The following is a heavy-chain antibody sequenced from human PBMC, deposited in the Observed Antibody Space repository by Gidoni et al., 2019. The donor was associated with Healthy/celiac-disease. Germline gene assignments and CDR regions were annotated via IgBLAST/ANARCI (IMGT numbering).Heavy chain of an antibody. Sequence: EVKKPGSSVKVSCKASGGTFSSYTISWVRQAPGQGLEWMVRIIPILGIANYAQKFQGRVTINADKSTSTAYMELSSLRSEDTAVYYCASGYSYGTPFDYWGQGTLVTVSS. J-gene: IGHJ4*02. CDR1: GGTFSSYT. D-gene: IGHD5-18*01. CDR3: ASGYSYGTPFDY. V-gene: IGHV1-69*02. CDR2: IIPILGIA.